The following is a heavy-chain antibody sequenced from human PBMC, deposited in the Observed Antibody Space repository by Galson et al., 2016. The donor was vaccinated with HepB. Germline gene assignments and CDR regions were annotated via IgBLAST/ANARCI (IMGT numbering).Heavy chain of an antibody. CDR3: ARRAGPGCGAFDM. CDR1: GFTFSTYV. D-gene: IGHD1-14*01. V-gene: IGHV3-23*01. CDR2: INGGGDTT. J-gene: IGHJ3*02. Sequence: SLRLSCAASGFTFSTYVLNWVRQAPGKGLEWVSTINGGGDTTYYADSVKGRFTISRDNSRNTLSLQMNSLRGEDTAVYYCARRAGPGCGAFDMWGQGTMVTVSP.